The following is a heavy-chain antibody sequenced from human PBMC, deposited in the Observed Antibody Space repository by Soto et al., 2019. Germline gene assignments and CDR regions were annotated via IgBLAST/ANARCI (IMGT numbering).Heavy chain of an antibody. V-gene: IGHV1-69*02. Sequence: QVQLVQSGAEVKKPGASVKVSCKASGDTFSFYSINWVRQAPGLGLEWVGRINPILRMSNYAQRFQGRVTRTADKSTSTAYMEPSSLRSEDTAMYYCASSYGSGYRAFDYWGQGALVTVSS. CDR1: GDTFSFYS. J-gene: IGHJ4*02. D-gene: IGHD3-10*01. CDR2: INPILRMS. CDR3: ASSYGSGYRAFDY.